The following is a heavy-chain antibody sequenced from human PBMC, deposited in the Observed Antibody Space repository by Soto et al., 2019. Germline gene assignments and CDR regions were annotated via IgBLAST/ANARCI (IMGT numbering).Heavy chain of an antibody. V-gene: IGHV3-33*01. J-gene: IGHJ4*02. CDR3: ARAGGGSSFDY. CDR2: IWYDGSNK. CDR1: GFTFSSYV. D-gene: IGHD3-16*01. Sequence: PGGSLRLSCAASGFTFSSYVMHWVRQAPGKGLEWVAVIWYDGSNKYYADSVKGRFTISRDNSKHTMYLQMNSLRAEDTAVYYCARAGGGSSFDYWGQGTLVTVSS.